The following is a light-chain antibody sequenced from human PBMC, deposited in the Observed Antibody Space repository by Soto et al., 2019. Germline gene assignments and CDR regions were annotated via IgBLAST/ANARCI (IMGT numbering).Light chain of an antibody. V-gene: IGLV1-40*01. CDR3: SAYTVSRTYV. J-gene: IGLJ1*01. Sequence: QLVLTQPPSVSGAPGQRVTISCTGSTSNIGSNYDVHWYQQIPGTAPKLLIYGNNNRPSGVPDRFSGSKSATSASLAITGLHADDEADYYCSAYTVSRTYVFGTGTKLTVL. CDR2: GNN. CDR1: TSNIGSNYD.